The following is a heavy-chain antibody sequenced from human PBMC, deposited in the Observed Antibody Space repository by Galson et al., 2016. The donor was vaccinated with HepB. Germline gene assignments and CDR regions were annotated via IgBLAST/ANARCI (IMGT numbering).Heavy chain of an antibody. CDR2: IHYSGST. J-gene: IGHJ4*02. Sequence: TLSLTCTVSGGSISSGGYYWSWIRQHLGKGLEWIGYIHYSGSTYYNPSLESRVSISVDTSKNQFSLKLSSVTAADTAVYYCARDKNERGYSYGHFDYWGQGALVTVSS. D-gene: IGHD5-18*01. CDR3: ARDKNERGYSYGHFDY. CDR1: GGSISSGGYY. V-gene: IGHV4-31*03.